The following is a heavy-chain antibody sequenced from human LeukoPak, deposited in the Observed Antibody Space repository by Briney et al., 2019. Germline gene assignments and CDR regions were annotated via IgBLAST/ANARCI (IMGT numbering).Heavy chain of an antibody. CDR1: GFTFSSYS. Sequence: GGSLRLSCAASGFTFSSYSMNWVRPAPGKGLEWVSSISSSSSYIYYADSVKGRFTISRDNAKNSLYLQMNSLRAEDTAVYYCARGGSYDSSFDYWGQGTLVTVSS. D-gene: IGHD3-22*01. CDR2: ISSSSSYI. V-gene: IGHV3-21*01. J-gene: IGHJ4*02. CDR3: ARGGSYDSSFDY.